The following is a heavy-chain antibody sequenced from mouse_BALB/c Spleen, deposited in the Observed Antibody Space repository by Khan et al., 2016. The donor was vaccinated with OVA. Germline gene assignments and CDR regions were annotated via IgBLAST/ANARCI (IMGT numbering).Heavy chain of an antibody. CDR3: ARLAYYYDSEGFAY. V-gene: IGHV5-6*01. J-gene: IGHJ3*01. Sequence: EVELVESGGDVVKPGGSLKLSCAASGFTFSTYGMSWVRQTPDKRLEWVATVSTGGHYTYYPDTVMGRFTISRDNAKNTLYLQMSSLKSEDTAMFYCARLAYYYDSEGFAYWGQGTLVTVSA. CDR1: GFTFSTYG. D-gene: IGHD1-1*01. CDR2: VSTGGHYT.